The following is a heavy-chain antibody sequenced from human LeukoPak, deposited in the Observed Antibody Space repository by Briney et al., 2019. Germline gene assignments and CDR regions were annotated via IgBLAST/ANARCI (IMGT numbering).Heavy chain of an antibody. J-gene: IGHJ6*03. CDR2: IIPIFGTA. D-gene: IGHD3-10*01. Sequence: SVKVSCKASGGTFSSYAISWVRQAPGQGLEWMGVIIPIFGTANYAQKFQGRVTITTDESTSTAYMELSSLRSEDTAVYYCARARFIASGYYYYMDVWGKGTTVTVSS. CDR1: GGTFSSYA. CDR3: ARARFIASGYYYYMDV. V-gene: IGHV1-69*05.